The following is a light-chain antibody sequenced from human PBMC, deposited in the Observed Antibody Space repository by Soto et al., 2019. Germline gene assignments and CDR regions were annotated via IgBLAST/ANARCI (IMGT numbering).Light chain of an antibody. V-gene: IGKV1-39*01. CDR1: QTINTY. Sequence: DIQMTHSPSSLSASVGDRVTITCRASQTINTYLNWYQQKPGKAPKLLIYAASSLQTGVPSRFSGSGSGTDFTLTISSLQPEDFATYYCQQSYNTPMITFGQGTRLEIK. CDR3: QQSYNTPMIT. CDR2: AAS. J-gene: IGKJ5*01.